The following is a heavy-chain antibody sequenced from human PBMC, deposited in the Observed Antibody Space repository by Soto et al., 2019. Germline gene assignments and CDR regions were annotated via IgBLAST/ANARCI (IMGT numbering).Heavy chain of an antibody. CDR2: ISAYNGNK. V-gene: IGHV1-18*04. Sequence: QVQLVQSGGEVKKPGASVEVSCRTSGYMFTTYGMSWVRQAPGQGLEWMAWISAYNGNKKYAQKFQGRVTMTTSTSPGTVSMELPNLTSADTGPYFCARTGGGMAARPLEYWGQGTLVTVSS. CDR3: ARTGGGMAARPLEY. CDR1: GYMFTTYG. J-gene: IGHJ4*02. D-gene: IGHD6-6*01.